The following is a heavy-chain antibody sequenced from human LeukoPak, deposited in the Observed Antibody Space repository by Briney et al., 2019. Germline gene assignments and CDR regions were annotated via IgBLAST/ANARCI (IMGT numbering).Heavy chain of an antibody. CDR1: GYTFTGYY. Sequence: ASVKVSCKASGYTFTGYYMHWVRQAPGQGLEWMGRINPNSGGTNYAQEFQGRVTMTRDTSTSTVYMELSSLRSEDTAVYYCARDHLNGDYYFDYWGQGTLVTVSS. CDR3: ARDHLNGDYYFDY. J-gene: IGHJ4*02. CDR2: INPNSGGT. D-gene: IGHD4-17*01. V-gene: IGHV1-2*06.